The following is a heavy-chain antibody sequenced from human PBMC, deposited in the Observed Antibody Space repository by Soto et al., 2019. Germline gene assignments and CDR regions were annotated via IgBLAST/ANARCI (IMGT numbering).Heavy chain of an antibody. J-gene: IGHJ5*02. CDR1: GGSISSYY. CDR2: IYTSGST. CDR3: ARGRRDQLLRSRGHWFDP. V-gene: IGHV4-4*07. D-gene: IGHD2-2*01. Sequence: SETLSLTCTVFGGSISSYYWSWIRQPAGKGLEWIGRIYTSGSTNYNPSLKSRVTMSVDTSKNQFSLKLSSVTAADTAVYYCARGRRDQLLRSRGHWFDPWGQGTLVTVSS.